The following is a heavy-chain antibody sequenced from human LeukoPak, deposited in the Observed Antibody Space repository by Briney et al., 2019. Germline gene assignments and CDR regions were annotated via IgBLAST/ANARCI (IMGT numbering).Heavy chain of an antibody. CDR2: ISAYNGNT. Sequence: ASVKVSCKASGYTFTSYGISWVRQAPGQGLEWMGWISAYNGNTNYAQKLQGRVTMTTDTSTSTAYMELRSLRSDDTAVYYCARDIVVVPAAMPGITGTIGYWGQGTLVTVSS. V-gene: IGHV1-18*01. J-gene: IGHJ4*02. CDR3: ARDIVVVPAAMPGITGTIGY. CDR1: GYTFTSYG. D-gene: IGHD2-2*01.